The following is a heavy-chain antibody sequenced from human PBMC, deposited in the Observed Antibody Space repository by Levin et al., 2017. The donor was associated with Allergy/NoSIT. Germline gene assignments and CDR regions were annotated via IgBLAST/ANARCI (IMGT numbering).Heavy chain of an antibody. V-gene: IGHV3-33*01. CDR2: IWDDGYKK. CDR3: ARVLRFYYYYYMDV. CDR1: GFTFSSYG. D-gene: IGHD5-12*01. Sequence: LSLTCAASGFTFSSYGMHWVRQAPGKGLEWVAVIWDDGYKKYYADSVKGRFTISRDNSKNTLNLQMNSLRAEDTAVYYCARVLRFYYYYYMDVWGKGTTVTVSS. J-gene: IGHJ6*03.